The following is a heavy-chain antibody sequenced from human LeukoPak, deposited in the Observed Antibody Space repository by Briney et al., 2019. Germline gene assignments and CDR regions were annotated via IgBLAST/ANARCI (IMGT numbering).Heavy chain of an antibody. Sequence: GGSLRLSCAASGNYWMHWVRQAPGKGLVWVSHINGDGSWTTYADSVKGRFTISRDNSKNTLSLQVSSLRTEDTAVYYCAKDRYSYAFEYSDSWGQGTLVTVSS. CDR1: GNYW. V-gene: IGHV3-74*01. D-gene: IGHD5-18*01. J-gene: IGHJ4*02. CDR3: AKDRYSYAFEYSDS. CDR2: INGDGSWT.